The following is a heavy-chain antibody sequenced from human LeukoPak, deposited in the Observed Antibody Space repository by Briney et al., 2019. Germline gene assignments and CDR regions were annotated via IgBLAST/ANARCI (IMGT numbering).Heavy chain of an antibody. D-gene: IGHD5-18*01. CDR2: IYSGGST. CDR3: ARGLGTARDY. CDR1: GLTVSSNY. Sequence: GGSLRLSCAASGLTVSSNYMSWVRQAPEKGLEWVSVIYSGGSTYYADSVKGRFTISRDNSKDTLYLQMNSLRAEDTAVYYCARGLGTARDYWGQGTLVTVSS. J-gene: IGHJ4*02. V-gene: IGHV3-53*01.